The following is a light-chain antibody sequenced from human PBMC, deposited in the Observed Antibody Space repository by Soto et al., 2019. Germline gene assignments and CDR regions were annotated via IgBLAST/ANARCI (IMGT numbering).Light chain of an antibody. V-gene: IGLV2-14*01. CDR2: DVS. CDR1: SSDVGGYNY. CDR3: SSYTSSSTLFVV. Sequence: QSALTQPASVSGSPGQSITISCTGTSSDVGGYNYVSWYQQHPGKAPKLMIYDVSNRPSGVSNRFSGSKSGNTASLTISGLQAEDEADYYGSSYTSSSTLFVVFGGGTKLTV. J-gene: IGLJ2*01.